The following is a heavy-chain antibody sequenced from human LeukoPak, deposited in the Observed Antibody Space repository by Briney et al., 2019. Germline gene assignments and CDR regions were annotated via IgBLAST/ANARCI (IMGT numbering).Heavy chain of an antibody. CDR2: ISSSSSDI. CDR3: ATGYSGYHSNYYYMDV. V-gene: IGHV3-21*01. Sequence: PGGSLRLSCAVSEFSFSRFGMTWVRQAPGKGLEWVSSISSSSSDIYYVDSVKGRFTISRDNSKNSLYLQMNSLRAEDTAVYHCATGYSGYHSNYYYMDVWGKGTTVTVSS. CDR1: EFSFSRFG. D-gene: IGHD5-12*01. J-gene: IGHJ6*03.